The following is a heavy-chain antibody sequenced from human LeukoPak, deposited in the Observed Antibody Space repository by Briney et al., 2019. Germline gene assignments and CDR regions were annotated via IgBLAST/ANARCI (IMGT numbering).Heavy chain of an antibody. Sequence: GGSLRLSCAASEFTFSTYCMHWVRQAPGKGLEWVAVISYDGSYKFYADSVKGRFTISRDNSKSTLYLQMNSLRAEDTAVYYCAKDRYSGLNTIDYWGQGTLVTVSS. CDR3: AKDRYSGLNTIDY. V-gene: IGHV3-30*18. J-gene: IGHJ4*02. D-gene: IGHD6-13*01. CDR2: ISYDGSYK. CDR1: EFTFSTYC.